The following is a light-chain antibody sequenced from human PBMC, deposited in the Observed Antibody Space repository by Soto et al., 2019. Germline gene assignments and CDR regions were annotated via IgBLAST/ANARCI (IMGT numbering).Light chain of an antibody. Sequence: DIQMTLSPSTLSASVGDRVTITCRASQSISSWLAWYQQKPGKAPKLLIYKASTLKSGVPSRFSGSGSGTELTITISSLQPDDFETYDCQHYNSYSEAFGQGTKVDIK. CDR2: KAS. J-gene: IGKJ1*01. CDR3: QHYNSYSEA. CDR1: QSISSW. V-gene: IGKV1-5*03.